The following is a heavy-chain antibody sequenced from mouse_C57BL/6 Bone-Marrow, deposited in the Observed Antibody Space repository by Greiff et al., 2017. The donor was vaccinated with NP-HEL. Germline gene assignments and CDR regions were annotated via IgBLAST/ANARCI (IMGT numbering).Heavy chain of an antibody. CDR1: GFTFSDYY. J-gene: IGHJ1*03. Sequence: EVMLVESEGGLVQPGSSMKLSCTASGFTFSDYYMAWVRQVPEKGLEWVANINYDGSSTYYLDSLKSRFIISRDNAKNILYLQMSSLKSEDTATYYCARDTSDYGSSYVGYFDVWGTGTTVTVSS. V-gene: IGHV5-16*01. D-gene: IGHD1-1*01. CDR3: ARDTSDYGSSYVGYFDV. CDR2: INYDGSST.